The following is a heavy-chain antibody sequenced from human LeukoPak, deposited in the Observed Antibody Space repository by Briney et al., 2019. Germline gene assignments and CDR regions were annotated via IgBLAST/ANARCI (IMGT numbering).Heavy chain of an antibody. CDR3: VRDLGVDTSMIFFDY. Sequence: GASVKVSCKASGYTFTGYYMHWVRQAPGQGLEWMGWISAYNGNTNYVQKFQGRVTMTTDISTSTAYMELRSLRSDDTAVFYCVRDLGVDTSMIFFDYWGQGTLVTVSS. J-gene: IGHJ4*02. D-gene: IGHD5-18*01. CDR2: ISAYNGNT. CDR1: GYTFTGYY. V-gene: IGHV1-18*04.